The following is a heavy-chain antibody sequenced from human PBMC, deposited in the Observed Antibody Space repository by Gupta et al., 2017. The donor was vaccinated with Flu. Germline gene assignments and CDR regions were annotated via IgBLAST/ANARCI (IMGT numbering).Heavy chain of an antibody. CDR1: GFTLRWYG. D-gene: IGHD2-2*01. CDR3: AKDGPWTASCPYYCYYMDV. CDR2: IASDGSHK. J-gene: IGHJ6*03. V-gene: IGHV3-30*18. Sequence: QLVESGGGVVQFGTSLGLSCAAPGFTLRWYGMQLVRQAPGKGLEWVADIASDGSHKDYADSVRGRFTISRDNSKNTLSLEMDSLRVEDTAVYYCAKDGPWTASCPYYCYYMDVWGKGTTVTVSS.